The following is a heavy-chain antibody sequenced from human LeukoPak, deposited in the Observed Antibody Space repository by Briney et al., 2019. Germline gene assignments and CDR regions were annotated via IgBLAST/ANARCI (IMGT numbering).Heavy chain of an antibody. CDR1: GDSISSYY. Sequence: SETLSLTCTVSGDSISSYYWSWLRQPPGKGLEWIGHIYYSGSTHYNPSLKSRVTISVDTSKNQFSLKLSSVTAADTDVYYCARHVGNSGSGSYLTYFDYWGQGTLVTVSS. CDR3: ARHVGNSGSGSYLTYFDY. V-gene: IGHV4-59*08. CDR2: IYYSGST. D-gene: IGHD3-10*01. J-gene: IGHJ4*02.